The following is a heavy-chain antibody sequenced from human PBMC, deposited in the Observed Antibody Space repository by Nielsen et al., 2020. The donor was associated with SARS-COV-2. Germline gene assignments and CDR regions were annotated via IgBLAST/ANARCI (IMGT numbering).Heavy chain of an antibody. V-gene: IGHV3-30*02. CDR3: AKSGGGEEYFQH. Sequence: GESLKISCAASGFTFSDYYMSWIRQAPGKGLEWVAFIRYDGSNKYYADSVKGRFTISRDNSKNTLYLQMNSLRAEDTAVYYCAKSGGGEEYFQHWGQGTLVTVSS. J-gene: IGHJ1*01. D-gene: IGHD2-21*01. CDR1: GFTFSDYY. CDR2: IRYDGSNK.